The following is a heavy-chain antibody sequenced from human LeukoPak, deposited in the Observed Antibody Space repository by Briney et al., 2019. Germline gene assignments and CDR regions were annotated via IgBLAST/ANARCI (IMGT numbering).Heavy chain of an antibody. J-gene: IGHJ4*02. CDR3: ARGWTGYCSSTSCYSGSFGFDY. D-gene: IGHD2-2*02. V-gene: IGHV1-24*01. Sequence: ASVKVSCKVSGYTLTELSMHWVRQAPGKGLEWMGGFDPEDGETIYAQKFQGRVTMTEDTSTDTAYMELSSLRSEDTAVYYCARGWTGYCSSTSCYSGSFGFDYWGQGTLVTVSS. CDR2: FDPEDGET. CDR1: GYTLTELS.